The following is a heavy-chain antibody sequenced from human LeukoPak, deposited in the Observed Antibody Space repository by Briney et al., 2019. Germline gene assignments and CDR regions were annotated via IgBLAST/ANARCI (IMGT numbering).Heavy chain of an antibody. CDR3: AKGAVYYYGSGSSVPVDV. V-gene: IGHV3-23*01. D-gene: IGHD3-10*01. CDR2: ISGSGGST. J-gene: IGHJ6*02. CDR1: GFTFSSYA. Sequence: GGSLRLSCAASGFTFSSYAMSWVRQAPGKGLEWVSAISGSGGSTYYVDSVKGRFTISRDNSKNTLYLQMNSLRAEDTAVYYCAKGAVYYYGSGSSVPVDVWGQGTTVTVSS.